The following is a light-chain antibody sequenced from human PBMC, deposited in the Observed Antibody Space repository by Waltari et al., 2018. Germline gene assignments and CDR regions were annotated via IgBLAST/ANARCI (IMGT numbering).Light chain of an antibody. CDR3: SSFTSSATWV. CDR1: NSDIGGYNY. CDR2: GVS. J-gene: IGLJ3*02. Sequence: QSALTQPASLSGSPRQSITISCTGTNSDIGGYNYVSWYQHHSGKAPKLTIFGVSDRPSGVSNRFSGSKSGNTASLTISELQADDEADYYCSSFTSSATWVFGGGTKLTVL. V-gene: IGLV2-14*03.